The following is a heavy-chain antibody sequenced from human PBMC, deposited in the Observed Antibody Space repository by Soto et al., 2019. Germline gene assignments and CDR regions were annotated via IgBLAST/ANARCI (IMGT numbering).Heavy chain of an antibody. J-gene: IGHJ4*02. CDR1: GFTFSSYG. D-gene: IGHD3-3*01. CDR3: ARDFRFLEWFPDY. CDR2: ISYDGSNK. V-gene: IGHV3-30*03. Sequence: SGGSLRLSCAASGFTFSSYGMHWVRQAPGKGLGWVAVISYDGSNKYYADSVKGRFTISRDNSKNTLYLQMNSLRAEDTAIYYCARDFRFLEWFPDYWGQGTLVTVSS.